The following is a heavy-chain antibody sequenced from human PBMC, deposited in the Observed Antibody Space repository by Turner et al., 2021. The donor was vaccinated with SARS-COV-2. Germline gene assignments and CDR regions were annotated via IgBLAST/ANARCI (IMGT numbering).Heavy chain of an antibody. D-gene: IGHD5-18*01. Sequence: QLQLPESGPGLVQPSETLSLTCTVSGGSISSSSYYWGWIRQPPGKGLEWIGNIYYSGSAYYNPTLKSRVTISVDPSKNQFSLKLTSVTAADTAVYYCARLMDTAMDYYGTDVWGQGTTVTVSS. V-gene: IGHV4-39*01. CDR1: GGSISSSSYY. CDR3: ARLMDTAMDYYGTDV. CDR2: IYYSGSA. J-gene: IGHJ6*02.